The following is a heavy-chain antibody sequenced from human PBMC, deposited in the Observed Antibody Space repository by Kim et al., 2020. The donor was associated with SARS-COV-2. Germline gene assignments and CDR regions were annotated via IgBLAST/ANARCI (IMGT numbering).Heavy chain of an antibody. J-gene: IGHJ5*02. V-gene: IGHV4-59*13. CDR1: GGSISSYY. CDR3: ARSGSRHWFDP. D-gene: IGHD1-26*01. CDR2: IYYSGST. Sequence: SETLSLTCTVSGGSISSYYWSWIRQPPGKGLEWIGYIYYSGSTNYNPSLKSRVTISVDTSKNQFSLKLSSVTAADTAVYYCARSGSRHWFDPWGQGTLVTVSS.